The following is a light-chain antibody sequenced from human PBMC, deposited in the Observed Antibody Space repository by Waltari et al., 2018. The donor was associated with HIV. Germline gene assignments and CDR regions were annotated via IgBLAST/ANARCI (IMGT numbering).Light chain of an antibody. Sequence: QSALTQSPSASGSPGQSVNTSCSGANSDISDYNYFSWYQQHSDRPPKLIIFEVTKRPSGVPDRFSGSKSGNTASLFVSGLQPDDEATYFCSSFAGTHKLFGGGTKLTVL. V-gene: IGLV2-8*01. CDR2: EVT. CDR1: NSDISDYNY. J-gene: IGLJ2*01. CDR3: SSFAGTHKL.